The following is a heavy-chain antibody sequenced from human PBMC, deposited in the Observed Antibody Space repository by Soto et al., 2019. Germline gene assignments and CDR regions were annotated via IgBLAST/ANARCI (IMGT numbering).Heavy chain of an antibody. CDR3: ARDSLDSTPPWVDY. V-gene: IGHV3-7*01. Sequence: EVQLVEAGGGLVQSGGSLRLSCAASGFTFSSYWMSWVRQAPGKGLEWVANIKQDGSEKYYVDSVKGRFTISRDNAKNSLYLQMNSLRAEDTAVYYCARDSLDSTPPWVDYWGQVTLVTVSS. D-gene: IGHD1-26*01. CDR2: IKQDGSEK. J-gene: IGHJ4*02. CDR1: GFTFSSYW.